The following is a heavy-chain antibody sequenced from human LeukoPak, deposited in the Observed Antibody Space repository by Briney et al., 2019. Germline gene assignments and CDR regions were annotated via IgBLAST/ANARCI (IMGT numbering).Heavy chain of an antibody. CDR3: ARRDWGSGWFDP. CDR1: GGSIISDDSY. J-gene: IGHJ5*02. D-gene: IGHD7-27*01. CDR2: IFYSGST. Sequence: SETLSLTCSVSGGSIISDDSYWSWIRQPPGKGLEWIGYIFYSGSTYYNPSLKSRLTISVDTSKNQLSLKLTSVTAADTAVYYCARRDWGSGWFDPWGQGTLVTVSS. V-gene: IGHV4-30-4*01.